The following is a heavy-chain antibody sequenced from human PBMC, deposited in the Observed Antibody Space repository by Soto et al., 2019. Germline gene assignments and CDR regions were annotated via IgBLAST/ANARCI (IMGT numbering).Heavy chain of an antibody. CDR2: IYYSGTT. J-gene: IGHJ6*02. D-gene: IGHD5-18*01. CDR1: GGSISRYY. V-gene: IGHV4-59*01. Sequence: SETLSLTCTVSGGSISRYYWSWIRRPPGKGLEWIGYIYYSGTTNYNPSLRSRVTISVDTSNNQFSLRLTSVTAADTAVYFCSRAPSAYSRGYGMDVWGQGTTVTVSS. CDR3: SRAPSAYSRGYGMDV.